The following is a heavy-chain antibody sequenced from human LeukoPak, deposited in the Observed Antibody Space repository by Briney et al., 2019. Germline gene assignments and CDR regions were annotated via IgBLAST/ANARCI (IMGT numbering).Heavy chain of an antibody. Sequence: PGGSLRLSCAASGFTFSSYAMSRVRQAPGKGLEWVSAISSTGGNTYYADSVKGRFTISRDNSKNTLYLQMNSLRADDTAVYYCAKDFSLGSHNWFDPWGQGTLVTVSS. CDR3: AKDFSLGSHNWFDP. CDR2: ISSTGGNT. D-gene: IGHD3-10*01. CDR1: GFTFSSYA. J-gene: IGHJ5*02. V-gene: IGHV3-23*01.